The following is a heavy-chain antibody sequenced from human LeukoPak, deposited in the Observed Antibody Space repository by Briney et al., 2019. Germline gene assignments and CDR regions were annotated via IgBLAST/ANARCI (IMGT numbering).Heavy chain of an antibody. D-gene: IGHD2-15*01. V-gene: IGHV3-23*01. Sequence: GGSLRLYCAASGFTFSSYAMSWVRQAPGKGLEWVSAISGSGGSTYYADSVKGRFTICRDNSKNTLYLQMNTLRAEDTAVYYCANVCGYCSGGSCDYWGQGTLVTVSS. CDR2: ISGSGGST. CDR1: GFTFSSYA. CDR3: ANVCGYCSGGSCDY. J-gene: IGHJ4*02.